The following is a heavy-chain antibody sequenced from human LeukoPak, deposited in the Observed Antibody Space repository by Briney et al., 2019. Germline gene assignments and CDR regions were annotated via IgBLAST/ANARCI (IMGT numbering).Heavy chain of an antibody. D-gene: IGHD3-22*01. CDR2: ISHRGRT. CDR3: ARARDDSSGSYFDY. CDR1: GFTVSGNY. Sequence: GSLRLSCAVSGFTVSGNYMSWIRQSPGKGLEWIGEISHRGRTYYNLSLKSRVTISTDTSKNQFSLKVNSVSAADTAVYYCARARDDSSGSYFDYWGQGTLVTVSS. V-gene: IGHV4-34*01. J-gene: IGHJ4*02.